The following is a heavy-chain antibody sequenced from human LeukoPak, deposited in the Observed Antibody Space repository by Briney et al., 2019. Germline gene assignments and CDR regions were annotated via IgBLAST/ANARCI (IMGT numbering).Heavy chain of an antibody. D-gene: IGHD6-13*01. Sequence: PPETLSLTCSVSGGSISSSSYSWGWIRQPPGKGLEWIGYMYYSGSTYYNPSLKSRVTISVDTSKNQFSLKLSSVTAADTAIYYCATGGPLAPGHDTLDIWGQGTVVTVSS. V-gene: IGHV4-39*01. CDR2: MYYSGST. J-gene: IGHJ3*02. CDR1: GGSISSSSYS. CDR3: ATGGPLAPGHDTLDI.